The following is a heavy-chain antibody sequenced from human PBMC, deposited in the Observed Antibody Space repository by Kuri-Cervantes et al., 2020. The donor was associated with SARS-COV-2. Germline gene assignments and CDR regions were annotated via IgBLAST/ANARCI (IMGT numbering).Heavy chain of an antibody. CDR3: ARVCSGGSCYRY. CDR1: GFTFSNYA. D-gene: IGHD2-15*01. J-gene: IGHJ4*02. Sequence: GESLKISCAASGFTFSNYAMHWVRQAPGKGLEWVAVISYDGSHKYHADSVKGRFTISRDNSKNTLYLQMNSLRAEDTAVYYCARVCSGGSCYRYWGQGTLVTVSS. CDR2: ISYDGSHK. V-gene: IGHV3-30*04.